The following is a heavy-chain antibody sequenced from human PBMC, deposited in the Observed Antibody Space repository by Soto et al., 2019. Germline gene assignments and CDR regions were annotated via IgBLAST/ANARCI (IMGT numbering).Heavy chain of an antibody. CDR1: GGSFSGYY. D-gene: IGHD1-20*01. Sequence: QVQLQQWGAGLLKPSETLSLTCAVYGGSFSGYYWSWIRQPPGKGLEWIGEIKHSGSTNYNPSLKSRVTISVDTSKNQFSLKLSSVTGADTAVYYCARATGITGNRFDPWGQGTLVTVSS. V-gene: IGHV4-34*01. CDR3: ARATGITGNRFDP. J-gene: IGHJ5*02. CDR2: IKHSGST.